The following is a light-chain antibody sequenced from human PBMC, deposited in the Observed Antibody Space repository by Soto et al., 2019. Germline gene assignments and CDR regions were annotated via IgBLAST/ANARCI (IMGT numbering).Light chain of an antibody. CDR2: GDS. Sequence: QSVLTQPPSVSGAPGQRVTISCTGSSSNIGAGYGVHWYIQLPGTAPKLLVYGDSNRPSGVPDRFSGSKSDTSASLAITGLQAEDEADYYYQSYDSSLSGVIFGGGTKLTVL. CDR3: QSYDSSLSGVI. J-gene: IGLJ2*01. CDR1: SSNIGAGYG. V-gene: IGLV1-40*01.